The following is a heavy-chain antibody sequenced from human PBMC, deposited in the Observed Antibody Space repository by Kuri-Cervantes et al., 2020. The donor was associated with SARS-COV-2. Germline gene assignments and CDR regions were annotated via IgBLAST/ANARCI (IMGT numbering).Heavy chain of an antibody. D-gene: IGHD2-2*01. J-gene: IGHJ6*03. V-gene: IGHV3-23*01. CDR2: ISGSGDST. Sequence: LSLTCAASGFTFSSYAMSWVRQAPGKGLEWVSSISGSGDSTYYGDSVKGRFTISRDDSKNTLFLQMNGLRAEDTAVYYCAKLKRYQLLRYHMDVWGKGTTVTVSS. CDR3: AKLKRYQLLRYHMDV. CDR1: GFTFSSYA.